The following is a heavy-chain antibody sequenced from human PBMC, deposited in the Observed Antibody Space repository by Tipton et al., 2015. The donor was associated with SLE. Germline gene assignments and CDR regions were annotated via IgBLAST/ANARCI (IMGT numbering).Heavy chain of an antibody. J-gene: IGHJ3*02. Sequence: TLSLTCTVSGASISSSYWSWIRQPPGKGLEWIGYIYYTGSANYNPSLKSRVTISIDTSKNQFSLKLSSVTAADTAVYYCARDYYYDPGAFDIWGQGTMVTVSS. CDR1: GASISSSY. CDR3: ARDYYYDPGAFDI. D-gene: IGHD3-22*01. CDR2: IYYTGSA. V-gene: IGHV4-59*12.